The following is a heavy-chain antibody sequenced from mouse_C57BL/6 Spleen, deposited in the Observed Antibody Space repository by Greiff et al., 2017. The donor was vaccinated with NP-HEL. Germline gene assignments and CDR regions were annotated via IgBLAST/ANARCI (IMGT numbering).Heavy chain of an antibody. J-gene: IGHJ4*01. CDR2: IYPRSGNT. D-gene: IGHD3-2*02. V-gene: IGHV1-81*01. Sequence: QVQLQQSGAELARPGASVKLSCKASGYTFTSYGISWVKQRTGQGLEWTGEIYPRSGNTYYNEKFKGKATLTADKSSSTAYMELRSLTSEDSAVYFCARDSSGYGAMDYWGQGTSVTVSS. CDR1: GYTFTSYG. CDR3: ARDSSGYGAMDY.